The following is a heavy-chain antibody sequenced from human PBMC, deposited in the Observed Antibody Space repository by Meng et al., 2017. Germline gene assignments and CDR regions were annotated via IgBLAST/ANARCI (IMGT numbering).Heavy chain of an antibody. Sequence: QGQVVQSGADVKKPGASVKVSCKAAGYTFTSYGINWVRQATGQGLEWMGWMNPNNANTSYAQKFQGRVTMTRNTSMSTAYMELSSLRSEDTAVYYCAREERITMIEPNSFDIWGQGTMVTVSS. V-gene: IGHV1-8*01. J-gene: IGHJ3*02. CDR2: MNPNNANT. CDR1: GYTFTSYG. CDR3: AREERITMIEPNSFDI. D-gene: IGHD3-22*01.